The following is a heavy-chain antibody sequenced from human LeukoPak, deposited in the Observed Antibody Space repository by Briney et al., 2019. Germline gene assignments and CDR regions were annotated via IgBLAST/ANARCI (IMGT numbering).Heavy chain of an antibody. Sequence: GGALRLSCAASGFTLSTYVMNGVRQAPGKGVEWVSYINGSGRTIYLSDSLKGRFALSRDNTKKSMYLQINRLRAEDTAVYYCVSAYGGLLDYWGQGTLVTVSS. V-gene: IGHV3-48*03. D-gene: IGHD3-16*01. CDR2: INGSGRTI. J-gene: IGHJ4*02. CDR3: VSAYGGLLDY. CDR1: GFTLSTYV.